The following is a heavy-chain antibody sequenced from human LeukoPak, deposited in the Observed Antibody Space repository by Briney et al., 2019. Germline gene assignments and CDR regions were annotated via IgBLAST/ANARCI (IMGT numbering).Heavy chain of an antibody. CDR3: ARRTWPRRVDY. D-gene: IGHD5-24*01. J-gene: IGHJ4*02. CDR2: TNHSGST. Sequence: SETLSLTCAVYGGSFSSYYWSWIRQPPGKGLEWIGETNHSGSTNYNPSPKSRGTRSVDTSKNQFSLKLSSVTAADAAVYYCARRTWPRRVDYWGQGTLVTAS. CDR1: GGSFSSYY. V-gene: IGHV4-34*01.